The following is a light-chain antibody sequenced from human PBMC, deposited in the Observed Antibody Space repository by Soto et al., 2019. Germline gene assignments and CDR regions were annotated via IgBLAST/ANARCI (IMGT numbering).Light chain of an antibody. CDR2: DAS. Sequence: EIVMTQSPATRSASPGEGATLSCKAGQNVYNNLAWYQQRPGQPPRLLIYDASTRATGISARFSGSGYGTEFTLTISSLQSQDSAVYFCQKCRNWPLTFGGGTKV. CDR1: QNVYNN. J-gene: IGKJ4*01. CDR3: QKCRNWPLT. V-gene: IGKV3-15*01.